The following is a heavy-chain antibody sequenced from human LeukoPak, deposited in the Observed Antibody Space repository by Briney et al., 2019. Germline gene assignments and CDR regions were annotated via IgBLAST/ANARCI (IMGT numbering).Heavy chain of an antibody. Sequence: PGGSLRLSCAASGFRLSTYNMNWVRQAPGKGLECVSYILSGSDAIYYADSVKGRFTISRDNSKNTLYLQMNSLRAGDTAVYYCAKVPDGWELLGWFDPWGQGTLVTVSS. CDR3: AKVPDGWELLGWFDP. CDR2: ILSGSDAI. D-gene: IGHD1-26*01. V-gene: IGHV3-48*01. J-gene: IGHJ5*02. CDR1: GFRLSTYN.